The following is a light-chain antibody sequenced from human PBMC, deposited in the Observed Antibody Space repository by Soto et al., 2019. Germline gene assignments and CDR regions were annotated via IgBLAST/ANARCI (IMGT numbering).Light chain of an antibody. V-gene: IGKV1-12*01. CDR1: QDISTW. J-gene: IGKJ2*01. Sequence: DIQMTQSPSFVSASVGDRVTITCRASQDISTWLAWYQQKPGRAPNLLIYTASSLQSGVPSRFSGSGSGTDFTLTISSVQPEDFATYYCQQANSFPYTFGQGTKLEIK. CDR3: QQANSFPYT. CDR2: TAS.